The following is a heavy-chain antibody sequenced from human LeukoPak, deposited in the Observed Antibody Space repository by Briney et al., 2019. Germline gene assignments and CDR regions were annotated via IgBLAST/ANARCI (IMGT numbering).Heavy chain of an antibody. CDR1: GYTFTSYD. CDR2: MNPNSGNT. J-gene: IGHJ4*02. V-gene: IGHV1-8*01. CDR3: ARGVDSSSWSTFDY. Sequence: ASVKVSCKASGYTFTSYDINWVRQATGQGLEWMGWMNPNSGNTGYAQKFQGRVTMTRNTSISTAYMELSSLRSEDTAVYYCARGVDSSSWSTFDYWGQGTLVTVSS. D-gene: IGHD6-13*01.